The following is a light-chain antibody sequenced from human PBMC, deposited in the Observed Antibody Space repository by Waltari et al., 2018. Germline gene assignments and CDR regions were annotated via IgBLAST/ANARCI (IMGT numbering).Light chain of an antibody. CDR1: QSLLYSNGYNY. CDR3: MQARQTPDT. CDR2: LAS. V-gene: IGKV2-28*01. J-gene: IGKJ2*01. Sequence: DIVMTQSPLSLPVTPGEPASIPCRPRQSLLYSNGYNYLDWYLQKPGQSPQLLIYLASHRASGVPDRFSGSGSGTDFTLKISRVEAEDVGIYYCMQARQTPDTFGQGTKLEIK.